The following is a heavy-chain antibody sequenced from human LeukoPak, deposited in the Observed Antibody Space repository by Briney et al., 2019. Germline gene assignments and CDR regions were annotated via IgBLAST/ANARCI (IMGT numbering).Heavy chain of an antibody. CDR2: KPFDGSYK. J-gene: IGHJ6*02. D-gene: IGHD4-17*01. Sequence: PGGSLRLSCAASGFTFSSYGMHWVRQAPGKGLEWVAMKPFDGSYKNYADSVKGRFTISRDNSKNRLYLQMNSLRAEDTAVYYCARVDYGDYPYYYYGMDVWGQGTTVTVSS. CDR3: ARVDYGDYPYYYYGMDV. V-gene: IGHV3-30*03. CDR1: GFTFSSYG.